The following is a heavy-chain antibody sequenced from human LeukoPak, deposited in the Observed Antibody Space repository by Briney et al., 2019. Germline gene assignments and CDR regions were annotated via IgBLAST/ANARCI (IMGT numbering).Heavy chain of an antibody. D-gene: IGHD3-22*01. CDR3: ARTTYYYDSSGYYYPIDY. Sequence: NPSETLSLTCAVYGGSFSGYYWSWIRQPPGKGLEWIGSIHYSGSTYYNPSLKSRVTISVDTSKNQFSLKLSSVTAADTAVYYCARTTYYYDSSGYYYPIDYWGQGSLVTVSS. CDR2: IHYSGST. V-gene: IGHV4-34*01. J-gene: IGHJ4*02. CDR1: GGSFSGYY.